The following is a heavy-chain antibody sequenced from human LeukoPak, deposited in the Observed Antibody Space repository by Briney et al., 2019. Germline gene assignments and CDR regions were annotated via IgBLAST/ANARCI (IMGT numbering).Heavy chain of an antibody. Sequence: HPGGSLRLSCAASGFTFDDYTMHWVRQAPGEGLEWVSLISWDGGSTYYADSVKGRFTISRDNSKNSLYLQMNSLRTEDTALYYCAKGDYGDYYYYGMDVWGQGTTVTVSS. J-gene: IGHJ6*02. CDR2: ISWDGGST. CDR3: AKGDYGDYYYYGMDV. V-gene: IGHV3-43*01. CDR1: GFTFDDYT. D-gene: IGHD4-17*01.